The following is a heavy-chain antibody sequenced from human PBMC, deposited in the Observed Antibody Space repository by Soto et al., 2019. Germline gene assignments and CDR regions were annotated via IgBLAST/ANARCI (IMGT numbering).Heavy chain of an antibody. Sequence: ASVKVSCKASGYTFTSYAMHWVRQAPGQRLEWMGWINAGNGNTKYSQKFQGRVTITRDTSASAAYMELRTLRSDDTAVYYCAGDPDSHYNDSHASSYPWGQGTLVTVSS. CDR1: GYTFTSYA. V-gene: IGHV1-3*01. J-gene: IGHJ5*02. CDR3: AGDPDSHYNDSHASSYP. D-gene: IGHD3-22*01. CDR2: INAGNGNT.